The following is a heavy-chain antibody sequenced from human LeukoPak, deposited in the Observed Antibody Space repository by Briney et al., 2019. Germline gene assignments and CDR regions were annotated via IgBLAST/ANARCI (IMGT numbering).Heavy chain of an antibody. Sequence: HPGGSLRLSCAASGFTFSKYGMTWVRQAPGKGPEWVSVINDDGGNTFYADSVKGRFTISRDNLKNTLYLQMRSLRVEDTAVYYCARSLKWNLVAFDYWGQGTLVTVSS. CDR1: GFTFSKYG. D-gene: IGHD1-1*01. J-gene: IGHJ4*02. V-gene: IGHV3-23*01. CDR3: ARSLKWNLVAFDY. CDR2: INDDGGNT.